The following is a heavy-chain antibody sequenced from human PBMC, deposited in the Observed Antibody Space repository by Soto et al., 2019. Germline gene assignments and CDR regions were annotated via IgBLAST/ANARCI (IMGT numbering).Heavy chain of an antibody. J-gene: IGHJ6*02. Sequence: SETLSLTSTVSGGSISSSSYYWGCIRQPPGKGLEWIGSIYYSGSTYYNPSLKSRVTISVDTSKNQFSLKLSSVTAADTAVYYCARIVSYYDSSGYYSVSRYYYGMDVWGQGTTVTVSS. V-gene: IGHV4-39*01. CDR2: IYYSGST. CDR1: GGSISSSSYY. D-gene: IGHD3-22*01. CDR3: ARIVSYYDSSGYYSVSRYYYGMDV.